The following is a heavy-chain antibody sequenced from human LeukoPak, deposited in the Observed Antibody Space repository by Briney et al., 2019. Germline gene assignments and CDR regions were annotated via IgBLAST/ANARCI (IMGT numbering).Heavy chain of an antibody. CDR1: GFTFSSYA. V-gene: IGHV3-30-3*01. CDR3: ARLRPDTYYYYGMDV. D-gene: IGHD5-12*01. CDR2: ISYDGSNK. Sequence: PGGSLRLSCAASGFTFSSYAMHWVRQAPGEGLEWVAGISYDGSNKYYADSVKGRFTISKDSSKNTLYLQMNSLRAEDTAVYYCARLRPDTYYYYGMDVWGQGITVTVSS. J-gene: IGHJ6*02.